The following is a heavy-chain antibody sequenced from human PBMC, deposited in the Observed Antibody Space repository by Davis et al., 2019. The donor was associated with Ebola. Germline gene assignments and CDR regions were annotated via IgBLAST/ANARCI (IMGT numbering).Heavy chain of an antibody. Sequence: GESLKISCTASGFTFGDYAMSWVRQAPGKGLEWVGFIRSKAYGGTTEYAASVKGRFTISRDDSKSIAYLQMNSLKTEDTAVYYCTRWSSGWAFDYWGQGTLVTVSS. CDR3: TRWSSGWAFDY. CDR1: GFTFGDYA. J-gene: IGHJ4*02. V-gene: IGHV3-49*04. D-gene: IGHD6-19*01. CDR2: IRSKAYGGTT.